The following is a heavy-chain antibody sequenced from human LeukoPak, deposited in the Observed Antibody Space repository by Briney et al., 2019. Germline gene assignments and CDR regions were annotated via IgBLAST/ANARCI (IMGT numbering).Heavy chain of an antibody. CDR2: IKQDGSEK. J-gene: IGHJ4*02. V-gene: IGHV3-7*03. D-gene: IGHD5-12*01. CDR3: ARGTSGFTIFDY. CDR1: GFTFSSYW. Sequence: GGSLRLSCAASGFTFSSYWMNWARQAPGKGLEWVASIKQDGSEKYYVDSVKGRFTISRDNAKNSLYLQMNSLRAEDTAVYYCARGTSGFTIFDYWGQGTLVTVSS.